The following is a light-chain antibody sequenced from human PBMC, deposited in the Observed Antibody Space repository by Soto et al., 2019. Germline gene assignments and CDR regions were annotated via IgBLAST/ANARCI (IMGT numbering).Light chain of an antibody. CDR3: LQYGSSPYT. Sequence: EIVLTQSPGTLSLSPGERATLSCRASQGVSSSYLAWYQQKPGQAPRPLIYGASSRATGIPDRFGGSGSGTDFTLTISRLEPEDFAVYYCLQYGSSPYTFGQGTKLEIK. V-gene: IGKV3-20*01. J-gene: IGKJ2*01. CDR2: GAS. CDR1: QGVSSSY.